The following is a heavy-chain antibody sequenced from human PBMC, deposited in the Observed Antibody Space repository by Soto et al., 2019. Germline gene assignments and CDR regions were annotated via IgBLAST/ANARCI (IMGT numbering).Heavy chain of an antibody. CDR2: ISYDGSSE. CDR3: ARDQTPYGDSPLDC. J-gene: IGHJ4*02. Sequence: PGGSLRLSCVASGFTFIDYGMSWVRQAPGKGLEWLAFISYDGSSEYYADSVKGRFAISRDSSMNTLYLQVNSLRTEDTAVYYCARDQTPYGDSPLDCWGQGTLVTVSS. V-gene: IGHV3-30*03. D-gene: IGHD2-21*02. CDR1: GFTFIDYG.